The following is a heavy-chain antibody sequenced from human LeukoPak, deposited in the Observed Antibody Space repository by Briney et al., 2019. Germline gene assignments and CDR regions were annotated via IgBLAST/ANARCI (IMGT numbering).Heavy chain of an antibody. V-gene: IGHV3-33*08. CDR3: ARDRPETSTGGFDY. CDR1: GFTFNNYP. CDR2: IWYDGSNK. D-gene: IGHD3-16*01. J-gene: IGHJ4*02. Sequence: PGGSLRLSCAASGFTFNNYPMHWVRQASGKGLEWVAVIWYDGSNKYYADSVKGRFTISRDNSKNTLYLQMNSLRAEDTAVYYCARDRPETSTGGFDYWGQGTLVTVSS.